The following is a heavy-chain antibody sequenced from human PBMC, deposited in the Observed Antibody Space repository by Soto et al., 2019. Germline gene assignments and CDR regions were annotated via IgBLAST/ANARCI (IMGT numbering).Heavy chain of an antibody. Sequence: SQTLSLTCAISGDSVSSNSAAWNWIRQSPSRGLEWLGRTYYRSKWYNDYAVSVKSRITINPDTSKNQFSLQLNSVTPEDTAVYYCARDIVVVPAAIRPHAFDIWGQGTMVTVSS. CDR1: GDSVSSNSAA. CDR2: TYYRSKWYN. V-gene: IGHV6-1*01. CDR3: ARDIVVVPAAIRPHAFDI. D-gene: IGHD2-2*02. J-gene: IGHJ3*02.